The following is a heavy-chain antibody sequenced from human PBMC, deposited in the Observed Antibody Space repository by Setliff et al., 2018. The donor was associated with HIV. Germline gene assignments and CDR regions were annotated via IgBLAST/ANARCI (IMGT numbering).Heavy chain of an antibody. D-gene: IGHD2-2*01. Sequence: SETLSLTCTVSGGSITSSTYYWAWIRQPPGKGLEWVGTVYYSGSTYTNPSLKSRLTISVDTSKNQFSLRLNSVTAADTAVYFCARDRTVPTAMRGYYYSGLDVWGQGTTVTVSS. V-gene: IGHV4-39*07. J-gene: IGHJ6*02. CDR2: VYYSGST. CDR1: GGSITSSTYY. CDR3: ARDRTVPTAMRGYYYSGLDV.